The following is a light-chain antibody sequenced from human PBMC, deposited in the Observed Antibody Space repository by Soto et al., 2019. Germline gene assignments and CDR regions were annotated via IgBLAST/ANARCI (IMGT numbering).Light chain of an antibody. CDR3: QQRSHWPPIT. J-gene: IGKJ5*01. Sequence: EMVLTQSPATRSLWPLGRARLSFMASQSVSSYLAWYQQKPGQAPRLLIYDASNRATGIPARFSGSGSGTDFTLTISSLEPEDFAVYYCQQRSHWPPITFGQGTRLEIK. V-gene: IGKV3-11*01. CDR2: DAS. CDR1: QSVSSY.